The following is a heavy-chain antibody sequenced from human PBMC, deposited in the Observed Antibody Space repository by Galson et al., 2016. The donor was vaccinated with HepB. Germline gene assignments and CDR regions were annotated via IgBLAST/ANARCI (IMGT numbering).Heavy chain of an antibody. CDR1: DYTFTSYG. Sequence: SVKVSCKASDYTFTSYGISWVRQARGQGLEWMGWISAYNGNIIYAQTLQGRVTMTTDTSTSTAYMELRSLKSDDTAVYYWARDNHRGISSGWFGKGFDTWGQGTLVTVSS. CDR2: ISAYNGNI. V-gene: IGHV1-18*01. CDR3: ARDNHRGISSGWFGKGFDT. J-gene: IGHJ5*02. D-gene: IGHD6-19*01.